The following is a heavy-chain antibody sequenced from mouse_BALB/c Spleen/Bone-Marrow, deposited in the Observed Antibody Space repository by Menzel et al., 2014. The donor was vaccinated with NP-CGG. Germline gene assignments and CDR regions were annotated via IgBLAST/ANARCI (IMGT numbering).Heavy chain of an antibody. Sequence: EVMLVESGGGLVKPGGSLKLSCAASGFAFSSYDMSWVRQTPEKRLEWVAYISSGGGSTYYPDTVRGRFTISRDNAKNTLYLQMSSLKSEDTAMYYCARHGTTATFFAHWGQGTLVTVSA. CDR2: ISSGGGST. CDR1: GFAFSSYD. J-gene: IGHJ3*01. CDR3: ARHGTTATFFAH. V-gene: IGHV5-12-1*01. D-gene: IGHD1-2*01.